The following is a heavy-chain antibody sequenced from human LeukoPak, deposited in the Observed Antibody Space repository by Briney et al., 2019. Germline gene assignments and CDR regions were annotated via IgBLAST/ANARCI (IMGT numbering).Heavy chain of an antibody. Sequence: ASVKVSCKASGYTFISFDIDWVRQATGQGLEWMGWMSPKSGSTDYAQKFQGRVTMTRNTSINTAYLELSSLRSDDTAVYFCARGVGGLGNMDVWGEGTTVIVSS. CDR3: ARGVGGLGNMDV. CDR2: MSPKSGST. CDR1: GYTFISFD. V-gene: IGHV1-8*01. D-gene: IGHD3-16*01. J-gene: IGHJ6*03.